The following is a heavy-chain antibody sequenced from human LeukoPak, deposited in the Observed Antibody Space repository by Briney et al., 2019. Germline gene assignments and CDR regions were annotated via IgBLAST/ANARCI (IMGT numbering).Heavy chain of an antibody. V-gene: IGHV3-23*01. J-gene: IGHJ4*02. CDR1: GFTFSNAW. D-gene: IGHD3-16*01. CDR3: AKAQSYGYSDY. CDR2: ISGRGDST. Sequence: GGSLRLSCAASGFTFSNAWMSWVRQAPGKGLEWVSAISGRGDSTYYADSVKGRFTISRDNSKNTLYLQMNSLKAEDSAIYYCAKAQSYGYSDYWGQGTLVAVSS.